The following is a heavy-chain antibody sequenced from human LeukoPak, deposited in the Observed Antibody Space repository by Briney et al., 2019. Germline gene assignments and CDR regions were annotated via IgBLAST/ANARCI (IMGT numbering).Heavy chain of an antibody. CDR3: ARAPSGSDLWFDP. CDR2: IYYSGNT. V-gene: IGHV4-59*01. CDR1: GGSISNFY. D-gene: IGHD5-12*01. J-gene: IGHJ5*02. Sequence: SETLSLTCTVSGGSISNFYWGWIRQSPGKGLEWIGYIYYSGNTNYNPSLKSRVTISVDTSKNQFSLKLSSVTAADTAVYYCARAPSGSDLWFDPWGQGTLVTVSS.